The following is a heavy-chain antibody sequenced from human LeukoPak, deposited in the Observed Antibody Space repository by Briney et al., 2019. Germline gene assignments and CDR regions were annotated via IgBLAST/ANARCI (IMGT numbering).Heavy chain of an antibody. Sequence: SETLSLTCTVSGGSISSYYWSWIRQPPGKGLEWIGYIYYSWSTNYNPSLKSRVTISVDTSKNQFSLKRSSVTAADTAVYYCARGTPYWGGDGDDYWGQGTLVTVSS. V-gene: IGHV4-59*01. CDR3: ARGTPYWGGDGDDY. CDR1: GGSISSYY. D-gene: IGHD2-21*02. J-gene: IGHJ4*02. CDR2: IYYSWST.